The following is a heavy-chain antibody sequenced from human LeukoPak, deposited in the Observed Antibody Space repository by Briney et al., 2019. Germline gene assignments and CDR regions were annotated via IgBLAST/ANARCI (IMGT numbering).Heavy chain of an antibody. Sequence: GGSLRLSCAASGFSFSDYSFNWVRQAPGKGLEWVSYISSGSVSIFYADSVKGRFVISRDNAKNSLYLQMNSLRAEDTAVYYCARDGTLRDWGQGTLVTVSS. CDR2: ISSGSVSI. J-gene: IGHJ4*02. D-gene: IGHD1-1*01. CDR3: ARDGTLRD. CDR1: GFSFSDYS. V-gene: IGHV3-48*04.